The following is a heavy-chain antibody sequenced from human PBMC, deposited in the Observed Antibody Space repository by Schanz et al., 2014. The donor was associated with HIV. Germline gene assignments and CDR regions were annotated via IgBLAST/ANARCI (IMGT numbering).Heavy chain of an antibody. D-gene: IGHD6-19*01. CDR3: AKDLGSSGWYENYYGMDV. J-gene: IGHJ6*02. Sequence: DVQLEESGGGVVRPGGSLRLSCAASGFTFRSYGMSWVRQGPGKGLEWIAHISLSSGTKYNADSVKGRFTISRDNAKASVYLQMNSLRDEDTAVYYCAKDLGSSGWYENYYGMDVWGQGTTVTVSS. V-gene: IGHV3-48*02. CDR1: GFTFRSYG. CDR2: ISLSSGTK.